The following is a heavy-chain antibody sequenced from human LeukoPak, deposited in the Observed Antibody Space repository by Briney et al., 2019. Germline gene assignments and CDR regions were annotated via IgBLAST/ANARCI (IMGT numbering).Heavy chain of an antibody. Sequence: PGGSLRLSCAASGFTFSSYGMHWVRQAPGKGLEWVAVISYDGSNKYYADSVKGRFTISRDNSKNTLYLQMNSLRAEDTAVYYCAKPLRYQDYYYYGMDVWSQGTTVTVSS. V-gene: IGHV3-30*18. CDR3: AKPLRYQDYYYYGMDV. CDR2: ISYDGSNK. CDR1: GFTFSSYG. J-gene: IGHJ6*02. D-gene: IGHD2-2*01.